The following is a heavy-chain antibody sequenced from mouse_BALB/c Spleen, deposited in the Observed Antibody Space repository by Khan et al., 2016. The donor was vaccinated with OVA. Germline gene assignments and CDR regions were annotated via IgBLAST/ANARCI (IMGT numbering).Heavy chain of an antibody. J-gene: IGHJ2*01. D-gene: IGHD1-1*01. CDR1: GYSITSGYA. CDR3: ARGNYYGYYFDY. Sequence: EVQLQESGPGLVKPSQSLSLTCTVTGYSITSGYAWNWIRQFPGNQLEWMGYISYSGVTSYTPSLKSRISITRDTSKNQSFLQLNSVTTEDTATYYCARGNYYGYYFDYWGQGTTLTVSS. CDR2: ISYSGVT. V-gene: IGHV3-2*02.